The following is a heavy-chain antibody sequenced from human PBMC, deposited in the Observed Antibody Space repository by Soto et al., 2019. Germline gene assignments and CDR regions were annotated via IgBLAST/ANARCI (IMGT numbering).Heavy chain of an antibody. CDR2: ISYDGSNK. CDR1: GFTFSSYG. V-gene: IGHV3-30*18. J-gene: IGHJ6*02. CDR3: AKGKKDSYGMDV. Sequence: QVQLVESGGGVVQPGRSLRLSCAASGFTFSSYGMHWVRQAPGKGLEWVAVISYDGSNKYYADSVKGRFTISRDNSKNTRYLQMNSLRAEDTAVYYCAKGKKDSYGMDVWGQGTTVTVSS.